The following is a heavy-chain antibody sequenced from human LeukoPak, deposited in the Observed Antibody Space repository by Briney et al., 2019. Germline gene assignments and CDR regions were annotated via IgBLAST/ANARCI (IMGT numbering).Heavy chain of an antibody. J-gene: IGHJ4*02. D-gene: IGHD5-12*01. CDR1: GFTFSGYE. CDR3: ARGPYDSYFDY. V-gene: IGHV3-48*03. CDR2: SSSSGSTI. Sequence: GGSLRLSCAASGFTFSGYEMNWVRQAPGKGLEWVAYSSSSGSTIYYADYVKGRFSISRDNAKNSLYLQMNSLRAEDTAVYYCARGPYDSYFDYWGQGTLVTVAS.